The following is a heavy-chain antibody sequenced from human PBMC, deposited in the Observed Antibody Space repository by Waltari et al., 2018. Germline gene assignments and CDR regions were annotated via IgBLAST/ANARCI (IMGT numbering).Heavy chain of an antibody. J-gene: IGHJ4*02. V-gene: IGHV4-59*01. Sequence: QVQLQESGPGLVKPSETLSLTCTVSGGSISSYYWSWIRQPPGKGLEWIGYIYYSGSTNYNPSLKSRVTISVDTSKNQFSLKLSSVTAADTAVYYCARCGYSYGYRCFDYWGQGTLVTVSS. CDR3: ARCGYSYGYRCFDY. CDR2: IYYSGST. CDR1: GGSISSYY. D-gene: IGHD5-18*01.